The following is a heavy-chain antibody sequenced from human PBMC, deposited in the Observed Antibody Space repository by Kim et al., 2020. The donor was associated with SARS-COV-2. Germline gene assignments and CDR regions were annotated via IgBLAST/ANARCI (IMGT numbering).Heavy chain of an antibody. Sequence: SQTLSLTCAISGDSVSTVSTVWNWIRQSPSRGLEWLGRTYHGSKWYNDYAVSVKSRITISPDTSKNQFSLQLNSVTPEDTAVYFCASYPSGTRGAFDVWGQGTIVPSL. D-gene: IGHD6-13*01. CDR1: GDSVSTVSTV. CDR2: TYHGSKWYN. CDR3: ASYPSGTRGAFDV. J-gene: IGHJ3*01. V-gene: IGHV6-1*01.